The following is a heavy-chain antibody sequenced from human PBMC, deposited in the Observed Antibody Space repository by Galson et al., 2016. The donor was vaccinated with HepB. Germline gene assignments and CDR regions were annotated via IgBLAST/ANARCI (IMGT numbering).Heavy chain of an antibody. CDR2: IYQTGTT. Sequence: TLSLTCAVSGGSISSGASSWSWIRQPPGKGLEWIGYIYQTGTTDYNPSLKSRVTISLDRSKNQFSLNLNSVTAADTAVYYCARGASPNYFDPWGQGTLVTVSS. CDR3: ARGASPNYFDP. CDR1: GGSISSGASS. J-gene: IGHJ5*02. V-gene: IGHV4-30-2*01. D-gene: IGHD6-6*01.